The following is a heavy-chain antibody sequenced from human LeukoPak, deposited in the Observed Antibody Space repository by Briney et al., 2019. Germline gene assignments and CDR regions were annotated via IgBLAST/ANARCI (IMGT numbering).Heavy chain of an antibody. J-gene: IGHJ4*02. D-gene: IGHD3-22*01. Sequence: PGRSLRLSCVASGFTFSDYYMSWIRRAPGKGLEWISYISSSSSSTNYADSVKGRFTISRDNPKNSLYLLMNSLRAEDTAMYYCARDFIHRSGEANYWGQGTLVTVSS. CDR2: ISSSSSST. CDR3: ARDFIHRSGEANY. CDR1: GFTFSDYY. V-gene: IGHV3-11*05.